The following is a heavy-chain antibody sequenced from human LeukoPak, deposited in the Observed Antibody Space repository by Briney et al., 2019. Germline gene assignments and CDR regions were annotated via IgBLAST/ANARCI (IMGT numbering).Heavy chain of an antibody. J-gene: IGHJ3*02. V-gene: IGHV4-30-4*01. CDR1: GGSFSSGDYY. D-gene: IGHD3-22*01. CDR2: IYYSGST. Sequence: SQTLSLTCTVSGGSFSSGDYYWGWLRQPPGTGLEWIGYIYYSGSTYYNPSLKSRVTISVDTSKNQFSLKLSSVTAADTDVYYCARVSPPNYYDSSGYYPDIWGQGTMVTVSS. CDR3: ARVSPPNYYDSSGYYPDI.